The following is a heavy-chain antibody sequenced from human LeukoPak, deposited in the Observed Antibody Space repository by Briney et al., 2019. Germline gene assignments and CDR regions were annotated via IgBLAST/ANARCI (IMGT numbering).Heavy chain of an antibody. CDR1: GGSVSSYY. Sequence: SETLSLTCTLSGGSVSSYYCSWIRQSPGGGLEWIGSIDYSGSTKDNPSLKRRVTISVDTSKNQVSLTLSSVTAADTAVYYCARISSSSGPYIDVWGKGTTVTVSS. D-gene: IGHD6-6*01. V-gene: IGHV4-59*02. J-gene: IGHJ6*03. CDR3: ARISSSSGPYIDV. CDR2: IDYSGST.